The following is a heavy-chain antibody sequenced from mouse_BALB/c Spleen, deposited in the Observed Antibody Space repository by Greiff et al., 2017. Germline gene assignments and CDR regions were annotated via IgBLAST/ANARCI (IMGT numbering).Heavy chain of an antibody. CDR3: ARSYYYYGSSYYAMGY. D-gene: IGHD1-1*01. CDR2: ISSGSSTI. CDR1: GFTFSSFG. J-gene: IGHJ4*01. V-gene: IGHV5-17*02. Sequence: EVQLVESGGGLVQPGGSRKLSCAASGFTFSSFGMHWVRQAPEKGLEWVAYISSGSSTIYYADTVKGRFTISRDNPKNTLFLQMTSLRSEDTAMYYCARSYYYYGSSYYAMGYGGQGNSVTVSS.